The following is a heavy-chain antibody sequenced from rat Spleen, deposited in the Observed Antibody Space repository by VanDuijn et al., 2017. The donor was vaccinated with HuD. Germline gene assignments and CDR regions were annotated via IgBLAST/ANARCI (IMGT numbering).Heavy chain of an antibody. CDR3: AKDRYGSYMGVMDA. D-gene: IGHD1-2*01. J-gene: IGHJ4*01. Sequence: EVQLVESDGGLVQPGRSLKLSCAASGFTYSNYVMAWVSQAPTKGLEWVASISTGGGNTYYRDSVKGRFTASRDNAENTVYLQMNSLRSEDTATYYCAKDRYGSYMGVMDAWGQGASVTVSS. V-gene: IGHV5S13*01. CDR1: GFTYSNYV. CDR2: ISTGGGNT.